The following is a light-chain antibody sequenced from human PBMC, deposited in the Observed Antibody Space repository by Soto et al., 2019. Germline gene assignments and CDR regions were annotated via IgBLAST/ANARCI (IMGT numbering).Light chain of an antibody. J-gene: IGKJ1*01. CDR2: AVS. Sequence: IQLNQPPSSVSASFGDRVTITCRASQGINNWLAWYQQKPGKAPELLIYAVSYLQSGVPSRFSGSGSGTDFTLTINSLQPDDFATYYCQQYNSYPWTFGQGTKVDIK. V-gene: IGKV1D-16*01. CDR3: QQYNSYPWT. CDR1: QGINNW.